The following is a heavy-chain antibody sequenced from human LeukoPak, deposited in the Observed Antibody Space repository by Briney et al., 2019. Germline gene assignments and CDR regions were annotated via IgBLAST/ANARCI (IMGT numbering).Heavy chain of an antibody. V-gene: IGHV1-24*01. Sequence: ASVKVSCKVSGYSLTVLSMHWVRQAPGKGLEWVGGFSPGDGETIYAQRFQGRVTMTEATSTDTAYMELRSLTYEDTAVYYCATRLGEFSSRDAFNIWGQGTMVTVSS. CDR2: FSPGDGET. CDR3: ATRLGEFSSRDAFNI. CDR1: GYSLTVLS. D-gene: IGHD3-16*02. J-gene: IGHJ3*02.